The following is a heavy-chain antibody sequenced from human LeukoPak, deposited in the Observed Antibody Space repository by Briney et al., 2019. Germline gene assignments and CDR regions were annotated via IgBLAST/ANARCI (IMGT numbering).Heavy chain of an antibody. J-gene: IGHJ6*03. CDR2: LHYSGST. Sequence: SETLSLTCTVSGGSISNSYYYWGWIRQPPGKGLEWIGSLHYSGSTYYNPSLKSRVTISVDTSKNQFSLKLSSVTAADTAVYYCARHPNYYYYYMDVWGKGTTVTISS. CDR3: ARHPNYYYYYMDV. V-gene: IGHV4-39*01. CDR1: GGSISNSYYY.